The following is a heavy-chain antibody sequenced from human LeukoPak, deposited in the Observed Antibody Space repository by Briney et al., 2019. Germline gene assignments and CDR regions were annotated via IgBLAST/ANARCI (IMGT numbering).Heavy chain of an antibody. CDR2: IYYSGST. Sequence: SETLSLTCTVSGGSISSYYWSWIRQPPGKGLEWIGYIYYSGSTNYNPSLKSRVTISVDTSKNQFSLKLSSVTAADTAVYYCATHNYDFWSGKNDYWGQGTLVTVSS. J-gene: IGHJ4*02. V-gene: IGHV4-59*12. CDR1: GGSISSYY. D-gene: IGHD3-3*01. CDR3: ATHNYDFWSGKNDY.